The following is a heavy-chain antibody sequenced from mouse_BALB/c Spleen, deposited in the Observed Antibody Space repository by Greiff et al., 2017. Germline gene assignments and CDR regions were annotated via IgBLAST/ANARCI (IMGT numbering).Heavy chain of an antibody. CDR1: GFAFSSYD. Sequence: DVQLVESGGGLVKPGGSLKLSCAASGFAFSSYDMSWVRQTPEKRLEWVAYISSGGGSTYYPDTVKGRFTISRDNAKNTLYLQMSSLKSEDTAMYYCARRDYGYSYFDYWGQGTTLTVSS. V-gene: IGHV5-12-1*01. CDR3: ARRDYGYSYFDY. J-gene: IGHJ2*01. CDR2: ISSGGGST. D-gene: IGHD1-2*01.